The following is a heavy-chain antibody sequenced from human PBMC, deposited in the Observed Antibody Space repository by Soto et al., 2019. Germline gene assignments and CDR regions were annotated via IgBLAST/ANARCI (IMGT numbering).Heavy chain of an antibody. D-gene: IGHD6-25*01. J-gene: IGHJ4*02. CDR1: GYTFTGYY. CDR2: IDPNSGGT. CDR3: ASDASGDEAPMDY. V-gene: IGHV1-2*04. Sequence: GASVKVSCKASGYTFTGYYMHWVRQAPGQGREWMGWIDPNSGGTNYAQKFQGWVTMTRDTSIGTAYMELSRLRSDDTAWYYCASDASGDEAPMDYWGQRPLVTVSS.